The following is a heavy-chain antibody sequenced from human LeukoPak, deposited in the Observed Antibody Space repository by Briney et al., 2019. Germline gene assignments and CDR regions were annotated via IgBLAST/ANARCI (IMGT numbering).Heavy chain of an antibody. CDR2: ISTSVNP. Sequence: PSETLSLTCTVSGYSISSGYYWNWIRQPAGKGLEWIGRISTSVNPNYNPSLKSRLTISVDTSKNQFSLKLNSVTAADTAVYYCARAPGGRRPYYMDVWGKGTTVTVSS. D-gene: IGHD3-16*01. CDR1: GYSISSGYY. V-gene: IGHV4-61*02. CDR3: ARAPGGRRPYYMDV. J-gene: IGHJ6*03.